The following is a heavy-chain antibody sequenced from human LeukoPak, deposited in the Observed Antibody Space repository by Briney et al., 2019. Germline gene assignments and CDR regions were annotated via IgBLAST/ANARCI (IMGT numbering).Heavy chain of an antibody. V-gene: IGHV4-39*01. D-gene: IGHD3-22*01. CDR1: GGSISSSSYC. Sequence: PSETLSLTCTVSGGSISSSSYCWGWIRQPPGKGLEWIGSIYYSGSTYYNPSLKSRVTISVDTSKNQFSLKLSSVTAADTAVYYCARHDTTMKGAFDIWGQGTMVTVSS. CDR2: IYYSGST. J-gene: IGHJ3*02. CDR3: ARHDTTMKGAFDI.